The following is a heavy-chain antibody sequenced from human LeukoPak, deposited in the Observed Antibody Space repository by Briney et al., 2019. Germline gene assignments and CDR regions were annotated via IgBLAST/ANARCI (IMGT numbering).Heavy chain of an antibody. CDR1: GFTFENYA. V-gene: IGHV3-9*01. J-gene: IGHJ3*02. CDR3: AKDGARDYDYVWGSYRYTEAFDI. Sequence: PGGSLRLSCAASGFTFENYAMHWVRKVPGKGLEWVSGISWNGGIIGYADSVKGRFTISRDNSKNTPYLQMNSLRAEDTAVYYCAKDGARDYDYVWGSYRYTEAFDIWGQGTMVTVSS. CDR2: ISWNGGII. D-gene: IGHD3-16*02.